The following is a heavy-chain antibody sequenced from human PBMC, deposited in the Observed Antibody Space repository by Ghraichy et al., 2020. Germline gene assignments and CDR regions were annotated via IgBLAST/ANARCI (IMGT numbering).Heavy chain of an antibody. J-gene: IGHJ2*01. CDR1: GGSISSYY. V-gene: IGHV4-59*01. CDR2: IYYSGST. CDR3: ARSIARRWYFDL. D-gene: IGHD6-6*01. Sequence: SETLSLTCTVSGGSISSYYWSWIRQPPGKGLEWIGYIYYSGSTNYNPSLKSRVTISVDTSKNQFSLKLSSVTAADTAVYYCARSIARRWYFDLWGRGTLVTVSS.